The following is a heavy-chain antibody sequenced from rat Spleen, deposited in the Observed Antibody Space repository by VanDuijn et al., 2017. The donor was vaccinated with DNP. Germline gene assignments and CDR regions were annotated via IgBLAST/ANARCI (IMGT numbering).Heavy chain of an antibody. CDR3: ARDGRLAY. J-gene: IGHJ3*01. D-gene: IGHD1-12*02. CDR2: IGSAAYAP. CDR1: GFTFSAYY. Sequence: EVQLVESGGGLVQPGRSLKLSCAASGFTFSAYYLAWVRQAPAKGLEWVAYIGSAAYAPYYADSVKGRFTISRDNAKSTLYLQMNSLRSEDTATYYCARDGRLAYWGQGTLVTVSS. V-gene: IGHV5-22*01.